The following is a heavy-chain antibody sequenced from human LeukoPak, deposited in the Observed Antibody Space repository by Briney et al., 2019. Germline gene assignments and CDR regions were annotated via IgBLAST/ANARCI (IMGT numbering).Heavy chain of an antibody. Sequence: ASVKVSCKASGYTFTGYYMHWVRQAPGQGLEWMGWINPNSGGTNYAQKFQGRVTMTRDTSISTAYMELSRLRSDDTAVYYCAREDAFSGATETFDYWGQGTLVTVSS. J-gene: IGHJ4*02. CDR2: INPNSGGT. CDR3: AREDAFSGATETFDY. V-gene: IGHV1-2*02. CDR1: GYTFTGYY. D-gene: IGHD7-27*01.